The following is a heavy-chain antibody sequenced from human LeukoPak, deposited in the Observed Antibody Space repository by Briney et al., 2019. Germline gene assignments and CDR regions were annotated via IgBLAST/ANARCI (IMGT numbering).Heavy chain of an antibody. J-gene: IGHJ5*01. CDR3: VSGSFFGS. CDR2: TYYRSKWYS. CDR1: GDSVSGNSAV. Sequence: SQTLSLTCAISGDSVSGNSAVWSWIRQSPSRGLEWLGRTYYRSKWYSDYAVSVKSRITINADTSKSQFSLQLNSVTPEDTAVYYCVSGSFFGSWGQGTLVIVSS. D-gene: IGHD3-10*01. V-gene: IGHV6-1*01.